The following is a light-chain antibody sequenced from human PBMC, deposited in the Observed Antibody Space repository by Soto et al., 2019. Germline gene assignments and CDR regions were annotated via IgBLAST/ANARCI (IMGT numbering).Light chain of an antibody. J-gene: IGKJ1*01. Sequence: EVVLTQSPGTLSLSPGERATLSCRASQSVSSNYFAWYQQKPVQAPTLLIYGISSRATGIPDRFSGSGSGTDFTLTISRLEPEDFAVYYCEQYGSSPRTFGQGTKVDIK. CDR3: EQYGSSPRT. CDR1: QSVSSNY. V-gene: IGKV3-20*01. CDR2: GIS.